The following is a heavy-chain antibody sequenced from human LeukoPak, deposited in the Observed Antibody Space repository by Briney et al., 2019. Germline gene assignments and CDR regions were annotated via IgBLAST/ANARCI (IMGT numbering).Heavy chain of an antibody. D-gene: IGHD6-13*01. V-gene: IGHV3-23*01. CDR2: IGGSGDGA. CDR3: AKGGSSSWYKE. CDR1: GFTFSHYA. Sequence: GGSLRLSCAASGFTFSHYAMSRVRQAPGKGLEWVSGIGGSGDGADYAASVKGRFTISRDNSKYTLYLQMNSLRAEDTASYYCAKGGSSSWYKEWGQGTLVTVSS. J-gene: IGHJ4*02.